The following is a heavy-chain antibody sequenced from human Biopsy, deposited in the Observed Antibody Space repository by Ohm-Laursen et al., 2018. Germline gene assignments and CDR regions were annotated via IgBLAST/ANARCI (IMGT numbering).Heavy chain of an antibody. CDR2: IYFTGRT. V-gene: IGHV4-59*12. Sequence: SETLSLTCTVSGGPIDSYYWSWIRQPPGKALEWIGYIYFTGRTSYNPSLKSRFTMSVNTSKKQFSLRLISVTAADTAVYYCASAGYNPDWNFDLWGRGTRVTVSS. CDR1: GGPIDSYY. D-gene: IGHD5-24*01. J-gene: IGHJ2*01. CDR3: ASAGYNPDWNFDL.